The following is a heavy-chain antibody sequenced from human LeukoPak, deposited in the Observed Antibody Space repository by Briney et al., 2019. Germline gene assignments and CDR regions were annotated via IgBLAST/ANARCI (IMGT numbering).Heavy chain of an antibody. CDR2: INHSGST. CDR3: ARLLGMVRGRDY. V-gene: IGHV4-34*01. D-gene: IGHD3-10*01. J-gene: IGHJ4*02. Sequence: SETLSLTCAVYGGSFSGYYWSWIRQPPGKGLEWIGEINHSGSTNYNPSLKGRVTISVDTSKNQFSLKLSSVTAADTAVYYCARLLGMVRGRDYWGQGTLVTVSS. CDR1: GGSFSGYY.